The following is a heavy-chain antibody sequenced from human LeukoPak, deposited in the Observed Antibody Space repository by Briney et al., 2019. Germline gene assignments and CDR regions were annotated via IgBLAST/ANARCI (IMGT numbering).Heavy chain of an antibody. CDR3: AKDRRTLDAFDI. CDR1: GFTFSTNA. Sequence: PGGSLRLSCAASGFTFSTNAISWVRQAPGKGLEWVSGISGGGGTTYYADSVKGRFTISRDNSKNTVYLQMNSLRAEDTAIYYCAKDRRTLDAFDIWGQGTVVTVSS. V-gene: IGHV3-23*01. J-gene: IGHJ3*02. CDR2: ISGGGGTT.